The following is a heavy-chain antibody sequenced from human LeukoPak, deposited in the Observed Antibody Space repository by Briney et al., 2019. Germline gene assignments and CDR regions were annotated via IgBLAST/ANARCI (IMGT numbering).Heavy chain of an antibody. D-gene: IGHD3-9*01. CDR3: ARGGKGDILTGHFEY. Sequence: GGSLRLSCAASGFTFSDYYMSWIRQAPGKGLEGVSYISSSSSYTNYADSVKGRFTISRDNAKNSLYLQMNSLRAEDTAVYYCARGGKGDILTGHFEYWGQGTLVTVSS. CDR2: ISSSSSYT. CDR1: GFTFSDYY. J-gene: IGHJ4*02. V-gene: IGHV3-11*06.